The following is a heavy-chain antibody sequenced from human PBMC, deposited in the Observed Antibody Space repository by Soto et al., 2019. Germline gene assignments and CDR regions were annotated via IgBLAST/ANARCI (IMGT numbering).Heavy chain of an antibody. CDR1: GDSVSSNSVV. J-gene: IGHJ5*01. CDR3: ARLIGNSWLDS. D-gene: IGHD2-8*01. Sequence: SQTLSLTCAIYGDSVSSNSVVWDWIRQSPSRGLEWLGRTYYRSNWYTDYAVSVKGRITISPDTSNNQLSPQLNSVTPDDTAVYYCARLIGNSWLDSWGQGTLVTVS. V-gene: IGHV6-1*01. CDR2: TYYRSNWYT.